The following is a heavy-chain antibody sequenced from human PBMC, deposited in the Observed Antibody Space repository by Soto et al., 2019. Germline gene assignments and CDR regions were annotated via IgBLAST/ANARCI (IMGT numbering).Heavy chain of an antibody. CDR1: GFTFSSYW. D-gene: IGHD6-13*01. Sequence: EVQLVESGGGLVQPGGSLRLSCAASGFTFSSYWMHWVRHAPGKGLVWISRIIRDGSSTNYADSVKGRFTISRDNAKNTLYLEINSLRAEDTAVYFCGRGVSGIYGMDIWGQGTTVTVSS. CDR3: GRGVSGIYGMDI. V-gene: IGHV3-74*01. CDR2: IIRDGSST. J-gene: IGHJ6*02.